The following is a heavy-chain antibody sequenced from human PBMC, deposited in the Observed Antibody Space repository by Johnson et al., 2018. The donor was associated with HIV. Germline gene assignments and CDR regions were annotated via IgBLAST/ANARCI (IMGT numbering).Heavy chain of an antibody. Sequence: VHLVESGGALVQPGGSLRLSCAASGFTVSSSYMSWVRQAPGKGLEWVSVIYSGDSEYYADSVKGRFSISRDNSKNTLYLQMNSLRAEDTAVYYCARAYSYGVFDIWGQGT. V-gene: IGHV3-66*01. D-gene: IGHD5-18*01. CDR1: GFTVSSSY. J-gene: IGHJ3*02. CDR3: ARAYSYGVFDI. CDR2: IYSGDSE.